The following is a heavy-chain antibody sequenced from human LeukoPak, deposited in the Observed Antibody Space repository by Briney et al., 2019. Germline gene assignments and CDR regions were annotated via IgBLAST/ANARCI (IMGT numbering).Heavy chain of an antibody. V-gene: IGHV3-66*01. CDR1: GFIVSSNY. J-gene: IGHJ4*02. CDR3: AKDAGYSSGWYYFDY. Sequence: GGSLRLSCAASGFIVSSNYMSWVRQAPGKGLEWVSIIYSSGGTNYADSVKGRFTISRDNSKNTLYLQMNSLRAEDTAVYYCAKDAGYSSGWYYFDYWGQGTLVTVSS. CDR2: IYSSGGT. D-gene: IGHD6-19*01.